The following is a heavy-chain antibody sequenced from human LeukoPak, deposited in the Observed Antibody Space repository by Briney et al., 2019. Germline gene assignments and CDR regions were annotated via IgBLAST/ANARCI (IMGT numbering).Heavy chain of an antibody. J-gene: IGHJ4*02. Sequence: GASVKVSCKASGYTFTGYYIHWVRQAPGQGLDWMGWINPNSGDTNYAQKFQGRVTMTRDTSTSTVYMELSSLRSEDTAVYYCARGGRTSRTVTPRNPDYWGQGTLVTVSS. CDR3: ARGGRTSRTVTPRNPDY. V-gene: IGHV1-2*02. D-gene: IGHD4-17*01. CDR1: GYTFTGYY. CDR2: INPNSGDT.